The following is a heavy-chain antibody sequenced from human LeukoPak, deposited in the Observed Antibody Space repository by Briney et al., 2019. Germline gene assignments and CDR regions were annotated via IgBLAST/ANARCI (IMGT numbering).Heavy chain of an antibody. J-gene: IGHJ2*01. Sequence: GGPLRLSCAASGFTFSSYWMSWVRQAPGKGLEWVANIKQDGSEKYYVDSVKGRFTISRDNAKNSLYLQMNSLRAEDTAVYYCARGGRWLQFWYFDLWGRGTLVTVSS. CDR2: IKQDGSEK. V-gene: IGHV3-7*01. CDR1: GFTFSSYW. D-gene: IGHD5-24*01. CDR3: ARGGRWLQFWYFDL.